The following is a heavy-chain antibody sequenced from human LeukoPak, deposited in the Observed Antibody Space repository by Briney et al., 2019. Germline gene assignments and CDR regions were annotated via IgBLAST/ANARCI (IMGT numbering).Heavy chain of an antibody. CDR2: ISYTGST. Sequence: PSETPSLTCTVSGGSVSSYYWSWIRQPPGKGLEWIGYISYTGSTNYNPSPKSRVTISVDTSKNQFSLKLSSVTAADTAVYYCARHKATTIGWPSDYWGQGILVTVSS. J-gene: IGHJ4*02. CDR3: ARHKATTIGWPSDY. D-gene: IGHD5-12*01. V-gene: IGHV4-59*08. CDR1: GGSVSSYY.